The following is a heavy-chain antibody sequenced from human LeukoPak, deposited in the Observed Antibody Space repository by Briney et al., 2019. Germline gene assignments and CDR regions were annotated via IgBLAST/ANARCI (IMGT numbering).Heavy chain of an antibody. V-gene: IGHV3-23*01. Sequence: GGSLRLSCAASGLTFNNYPMTWVRQAPGKGLEWVSAISGSGGATFYADSVKGRFTISRDNSKNKVFLQMNSLRAEDTAVYYCARESETSGWYDYWGQGTLVTVSS. CDR3: ARESETSGWYDY. D-gene: IGHD6-19*01. J-gene: IGHJ4*02. CDR1: GLTFNNYP. CDR2: ISGSGGAT.